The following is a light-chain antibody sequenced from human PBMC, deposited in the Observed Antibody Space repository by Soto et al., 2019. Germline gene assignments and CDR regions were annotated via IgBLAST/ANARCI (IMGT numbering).Light chain of an antibody. CDR2: SAS. V-gene: IGKV1-39*01. CDR1: QSISTY. Sequence: IPVAQSASSLSASVCDRITITCRASQSISTYVNWYQQKPGKAPNLLIYSASTLKSGVPSRFSGSGSGTDFTLTIRSLQPEDFATYFCQHSYSHPEAFGQGTKVDIK. J-gene: IGKJ1*01. CDR3: QHSYSHPEA.